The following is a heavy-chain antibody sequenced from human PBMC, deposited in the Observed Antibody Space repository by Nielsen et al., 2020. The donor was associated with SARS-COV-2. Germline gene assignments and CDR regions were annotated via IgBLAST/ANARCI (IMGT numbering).Heavy chain of an antibody. V-gene: IGHV3-23*01. CDR2: ISGSGGST. J-gene: IGHJ5*02. Sequence: GESLKISCAASGFTFSSYAMSWVRQAPGKGLEWVSAISGSGGSTYYADSVKGRFTISRDNSKNTLYLQMNSLRAEDTAVYYCAKLGSGSYCSSTSCSIGDWFDPWGQGTLVTVSS. CDR3: AKLGSGSYCSSTSCSIGDWFDP. CDR1: GFTFSSYA. D-gene: IGHD2-2*01.